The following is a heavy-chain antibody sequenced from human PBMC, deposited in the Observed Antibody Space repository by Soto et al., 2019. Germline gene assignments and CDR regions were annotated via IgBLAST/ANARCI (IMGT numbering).Heavy chain of an antibody. D-gene: IGHD2-2*01. CDR2: IYYSGSA. J-gene: IGHJ5*02. CDR3: ARDQVPAALLGWLDP. V-gene: IGHV4-61*01. Sequence: LSLTCTVSGGSISTSSYYWSWIRQHPGKGLEWIGYIYYSGSANYNPSLKSRVTISLDTSKNQFSLKLSSVTAADTAVYYCARDQVPAALLGWLDPWGQGTLVTVSS. CDR1: GGSISTSSYY.